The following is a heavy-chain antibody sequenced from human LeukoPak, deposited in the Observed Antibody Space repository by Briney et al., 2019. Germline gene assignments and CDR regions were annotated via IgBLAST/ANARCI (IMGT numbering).Heavy chain of an antibody. V-gene: IGHV3-7*04. CDR2: IKQDGSEN. D-gene: IGHD1-26*01. CDR3: ARGSAGSRH. Sequence: PGGSLRLSCAASGFTFSTYWMTWVRQAPGKGLEWVANIKQDGSENYYVDSVKGRFTVSRDNAKNSLYLQMNSLGAEDMAVYYCARGSAGSRHWGQGPLVSVSS. J-gene: IGHJ4*02. CDR1: GFTFSTYW.